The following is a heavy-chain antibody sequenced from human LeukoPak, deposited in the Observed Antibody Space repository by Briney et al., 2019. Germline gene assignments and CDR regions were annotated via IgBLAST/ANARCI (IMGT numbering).Heavy chain of an antibody. Sequence: GGSLRLSCAASGFPFSSYSMTWVRQAPGKGLEWVSYIRSSINTIYYADSVKGRFTISRDNAKNSLYLQMNSLRAEDTAVYYCVRDSNWGFDYWGQGTLVTVSS. CDR3: VRDSNWGFDY. V-gene: IGHV3-48*01. J-gene: IGHJ4*02. D-gene: IGHD7-27*01. CDR2: IRSSINTI. CDR1: GFPFSSYS.